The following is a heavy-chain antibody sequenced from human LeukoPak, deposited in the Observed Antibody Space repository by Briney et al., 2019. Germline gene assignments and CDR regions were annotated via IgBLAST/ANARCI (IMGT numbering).Heavy chain of an antibody. CDR2: IIPIFGTA. Sequence: SVKVSCKASGGTFSSYAISWVRRAPGQGLEWMGGIIPIFGTANYAQKFQGRVTITADKSTSTAYMELSSLRSEDTAVYYCARAYGSGRFRVWFDPWGQGTLVTVSS. CDR1: GGTFSSYA. D-gene: IGHD3-10*01. CDR3: ARAYGSGRFRVWFDP. J-gene: IGHJ5*02. V-gene: IGHV1-69*06.